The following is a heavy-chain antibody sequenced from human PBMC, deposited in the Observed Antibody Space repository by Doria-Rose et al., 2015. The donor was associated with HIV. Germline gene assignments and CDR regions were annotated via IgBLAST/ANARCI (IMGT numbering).Heavy chain of an antibody. V-gene: IGHV4-34*01. Sequence: AGLLKPSETLSLTCAVYGGSFNGYYWSWIRQPPGKGLEWIGEISHTGSTNYNPSLKSRVTISVDTSKNQFSLKLSSVTAADTAVYYCARSTNDYGDQLDYWGQGTLVTVSS. CDR3: ARSTNDYGDQLDY. CDR1: GGSFNGYY. D-gene: IGHD4-17*01. J-gene: IGHJ4*02. CDR2: ISHTGST.